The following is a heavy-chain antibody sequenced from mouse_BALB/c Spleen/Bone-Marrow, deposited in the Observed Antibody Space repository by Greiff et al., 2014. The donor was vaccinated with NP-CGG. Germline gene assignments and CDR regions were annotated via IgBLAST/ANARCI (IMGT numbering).Heavy chain of an antibody. D-gene: IGHD4-1*01. Sequence: VQLQQSGPGLVQPSQSLSITCTVSGFSLTSYGVHWVRQSPGKGLEWLGVIWSGGSTDYNAAFISRLSITKDNSKSRVFFKMNSLQANDTAIYYCASNWDYAMDYWGQGTSVTVSS. CDR1: GFSLTSYG. CDR3: ASNWDYAMDY. V-gene: IGHV2-2*02. CDR2: IWSGGST. J-gene: IGHJ4*01.